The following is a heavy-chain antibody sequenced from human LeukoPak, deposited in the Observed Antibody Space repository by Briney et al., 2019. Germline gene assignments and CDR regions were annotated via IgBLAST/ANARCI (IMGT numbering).Heavy chain of an antibody. CDR2: IYISGST. Sequence: KPSETLSLTCTVSGGSISSYYWSWIRQPAGKGLEWIGRIYISGSTNYNPSLKSRVTMSVDTSKNQFSLKLSSVTAADTAVYYCAREASYYDSSGYYGIFDYWGQGTLVTVSS. V-gene: IGHV4-4*07. CDR3: AREASYYDSSGYYGIFDY. D-gene: IGHD3-22*01. J-gene: IGHJ4*02. CDR1: GGSISSYY.